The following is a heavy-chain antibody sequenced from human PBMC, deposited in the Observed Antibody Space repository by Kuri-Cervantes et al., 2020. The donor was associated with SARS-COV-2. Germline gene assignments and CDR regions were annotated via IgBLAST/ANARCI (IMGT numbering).Heavy chain of an antibody. CDR2: ISSSGSTI. V-gene: IGHV3-11*01. CDR1: GFTFSDYY. CDR3: ARDEGLAEGDY. Sequence: GESLKISCAASGFTFSDYYMSWIRQAPGKGLEWVSYISSSGSTIYYADSVKGRFTISRDNAKNSLYLQVNSLRAEDTAVYYCARDEGLAEGDYWGQGTLVTVSS. J-gene: IGHJ4*02. D-gene: IGHD3-3*02.